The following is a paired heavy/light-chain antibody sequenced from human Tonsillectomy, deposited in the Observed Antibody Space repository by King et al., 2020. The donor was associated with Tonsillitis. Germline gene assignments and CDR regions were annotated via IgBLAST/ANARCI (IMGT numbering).Heavy chain of an antibody. D-gene: IGHD6-19*01. Sequence: EVQMLESGGGLAQPGGSLRLSCAASGFTFSSNAMSWVRQSPGKGLEWVSSISGNGGSTYYADSVKGRFTISRDNSKNTMYLQMRSLRAEDTAVYYCAKKLHEKTAYSTGWYEDHWGQGTLVTVSS. CDR1: GFTFSSNA. CDR2: ISGNGGST. J-gene: IGHJ4*02. V-gene: IGHV3-23*01. CDR3: AKKLHEKTAYSTGWYEDH.
Light chain of an antibody. CDR2: GAS. CDR3: QQYGSSPET. CDR1: QSVSSVY. V-gene: IGKV3-20*01. Sequence: EIVLTQSPGTLSLSPGERATLSCRASQSVSSVYLAWYQQKPGQAPRLLISGASNRATGIPVRFSGSGSGTDFTLTISRLEPEDFAVYYCQQYGSSPETFGQGTKVEIK. J-gene: IGKJ1*01.